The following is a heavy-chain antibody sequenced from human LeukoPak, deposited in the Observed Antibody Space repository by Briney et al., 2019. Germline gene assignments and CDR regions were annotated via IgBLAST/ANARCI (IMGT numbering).Heavy chain of an antibody. V-gene: IGHV3-53*01. J-gene: IGHJ3*02. CDR3: ARDGGFLDAFGFGDI. D-gene: IGHD3/OR15-3a*01. Sequence: PGGSLRLSCAASGFTISTSYMSWVRQAPGKGLEWVSVIYSGGSTYYADSVKGRFTISRDNSKNTLFLQMNSLRAEDTAVYYCARDGGFLDAFGFGDIWGQGTMVTVSS. CDR2: IYSGGST. CDR1: GFTISTSY.